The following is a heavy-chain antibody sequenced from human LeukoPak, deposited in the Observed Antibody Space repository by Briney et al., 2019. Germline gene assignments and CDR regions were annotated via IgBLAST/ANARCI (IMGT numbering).Heavy chain of an antibody. V-gene: IGHV3-66*01. D-gene: IGHD7-27*01. Sequence: GGSLKLSCTASGFTVSGNYMSWVRQGPGKGLEWVSVIYSGGTTYYGDSVRGRFTISRDNSKNTLYLQMNSLRAEDTAVYYCAIGVGIIDYWGEGTLVTVSS. CDR3: AIGVGIIDY. J-gene: IGHJ4*02. CDR1: GFTVSGNY. CDR2: IYSGGTT.